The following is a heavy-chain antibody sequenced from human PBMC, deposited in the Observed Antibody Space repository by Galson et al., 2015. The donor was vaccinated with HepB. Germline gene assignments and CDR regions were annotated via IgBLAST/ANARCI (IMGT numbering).Heavy chain of an antibody. Sequence: PALVKPTQTLTLTCSFSGFSLSTSGVGVGWIRQPPGKALEWLALIYWDDDQRYSPSLKTRLTITKDTSKNQVVLTMTNMDPVDTATYYCAHRDLYSSSAGGGAFDIWGQGTMVTVSS. J-gene: IGHJ3*02. V-gene: IGHV2-5*02. CDR2: IYWDDDQ. CDR1: GFSLSTSGVG. CDR3: AHRDLYSSSAGGGAFDI. D-gene: IGHD6-13*01.